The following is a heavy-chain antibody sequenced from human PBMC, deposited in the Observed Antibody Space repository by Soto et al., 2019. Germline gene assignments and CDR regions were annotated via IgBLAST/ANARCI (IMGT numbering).Heavy chain of an antibody. V-gene: IGHV4-39*01. D-gene: IGHD6-25*01. J-gene: IGHJ5*02. CDR2: IYYSGST. CDR3: ARHGRGGYQRWFDP. Sequence: QLQLQESGPGLVKPSETLALTCTVSGGSISSSSYYWGWIRQPPGKGLEWIGSIYYSGSTYYNPSLKSRFTICVDTSKNQFSLKLSSVTAADTAVYYCARHGRGGYQRWFDPWGQGTLVTVSS. CDR1: GGSISSSSYY.